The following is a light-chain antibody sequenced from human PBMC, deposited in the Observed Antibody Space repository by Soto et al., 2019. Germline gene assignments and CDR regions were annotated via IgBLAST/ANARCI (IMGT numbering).Light chain of an antibody. CDR2: SDD. V-gene: IGLV1-40*01. J-gene: IGLJ1*01. CDR3: QSYDNNRDYV. CDR1: SSNIGAGYV. Sequence: QSALTQPPSVSGAPGQRVTISCTGSSSNIGAGYVVHWYQQLPGAAPKLLIFSDDNRPSGVPDRFSGSNSGTSASLTITGLQPEDEADYYCQSYDNNRDYVFGSGTEVTVL.